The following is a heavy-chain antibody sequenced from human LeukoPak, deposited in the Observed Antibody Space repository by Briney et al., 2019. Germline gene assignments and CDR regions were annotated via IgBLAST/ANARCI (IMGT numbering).Heavy chain of an antibody. D-gene: IGHD4/OR15-4a*01. CDR1: GFTFRDSG. Sequence: AGGSLRLSCTASGFTFRDSGMTWVRQAPGKGLEWVSLISASGVNTYYADAVKGRFTISRDNSKNTLYLQMNSLRAEDTAVYYCAKDGLWDWFDPWGQGTLVTVSS. V-gene: IGHV3-23*01. CDR2: ISASGVNT. CDR3: AKDGLWDWFDP. J-gene: IGHJ5*02.